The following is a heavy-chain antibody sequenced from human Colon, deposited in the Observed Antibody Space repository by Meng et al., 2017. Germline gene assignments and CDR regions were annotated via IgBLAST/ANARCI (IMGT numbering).Heavy chain of an antibody. Sequence: QVQRHEWGPGLGKPSGTLSLPCAVPGGSITNDNWWSWVRQPPGKGLEWIGEIFHAGNTNYNPSLKSRVTMSLDKSKNQFSLTLTSVTAADTAVYYCARDFHSTMTVFDSWGQGTLVTVSS. CDR3: ARDFHSTMTVFDS. J-gene: IGHJ4*02. CDR2: IFHAGNT. V-gene: IGHV4-4*02. D-gene: IGHD3-22*01. CDR1: GGSITNDNW.